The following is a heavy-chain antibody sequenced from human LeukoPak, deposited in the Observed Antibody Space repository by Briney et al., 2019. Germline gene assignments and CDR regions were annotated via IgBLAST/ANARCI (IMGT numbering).Heavy chain of an antibody. D-gene: IGHD1-26*01. CDR3: AKAAGTALSELDFDY. Sequence: PGGVLGPSLAASCIPFSNYARCLGPPAPGEGDGVGSTISGSGGSTYYADSVKGRFTISRDNSKNTLYLQMNSLGAEDTAVYYCAKAAGTALSELDFDYWGQGTLVTVSS. J-gene: IGHJ4*02. V-gene: IGHV3-23*01. CDR2: ISGSGGST. CDR1: CIPFSNYA.